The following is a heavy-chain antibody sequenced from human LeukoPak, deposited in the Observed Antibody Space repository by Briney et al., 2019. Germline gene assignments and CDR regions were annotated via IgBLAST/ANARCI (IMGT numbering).Heavy chain of an antibody. J-gene: IGHJ6*02. V-gene: IGHV1-18*01. CDR3: AREVRIVVVPAAPRPTYYYYGMDV. Sequence: ASVKVSCKASGYTFTSYGISWVRQAPGQGLEWMGWISAYNGNTNYAQKLQGRVTMTTDTSTSTAYMELRSLRSDDTAVYYCAREVRIVVVPAAPRPTYYYYGMDVWGQGTTVTVSS. CDR2: ISAYNGNT. D-gene: IGHD2-2*01. CDR1: GYTFTSYG.